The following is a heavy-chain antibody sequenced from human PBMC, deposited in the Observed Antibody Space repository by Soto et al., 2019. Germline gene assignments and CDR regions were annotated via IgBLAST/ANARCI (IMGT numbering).Heavy chain of an antibody. CDR2: INPLSGIS. CDR3: ATLACAATWCSPSHNLDH. V-gene: IGHV1-69*09. J-gene: IGHJ4*02. D-gene: IGHD2-8*02. Sequence: QVQLVQSGAEVKKPESSVKVSCKTSGGTFVRHVISWVRQAPGQGPEWMGKINPLSGISNYAQKFQDRVTFTADTDSSTAYMELSSLRSDDTAVYYCATLACAATWCSPSHNLDHWGQGTLVTVSS. CDR1: GGTFVRHV.